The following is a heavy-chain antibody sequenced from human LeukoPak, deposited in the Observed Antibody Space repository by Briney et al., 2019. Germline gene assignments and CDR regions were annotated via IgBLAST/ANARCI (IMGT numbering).Heavy chain of an antibody. D-gene: IGHD3-3*01. Sequence: ASVKVSCKASGYTFTSYDINWVRQATGQGLEWMGWMNPNSGNTGYAQKFQGRVTMTRNTSISTAYMELSSLRSEDTAVYYCERSPTYYDFWSGYLRYYYYYYGMDVWGQGTTVTVSS. CDR2: MNPNSGNT. V-gene: IGHV1-8*01. CDR1: GYTFTSYD. CDR3: ERSPTYYDFWSGYLRYYYYYYGMDV. J-gene: IGHJ6*02.